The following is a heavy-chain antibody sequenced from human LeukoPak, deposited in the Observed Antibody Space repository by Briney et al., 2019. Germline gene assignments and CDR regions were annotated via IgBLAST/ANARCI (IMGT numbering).Heavy chain of an antibody. J-gene: IGHJ1*01. CDR3: ARKNYDSSGYFQH. Sequence: GGSLRLSCAASGFTFSSYEMNWVRQAPGKGLEWVSYISSRGNTIYYADSVKGRFTISRDNAMNSLYLQMNSLRAEDTAVYYCARKNYDSSGYFQHWGQGTLVTVSS. CDR1: GFTFSSYE. CDR2: ISSRGNTI. V-gene: IGHV3-48*03. D-gene: IGHD3-22*01.